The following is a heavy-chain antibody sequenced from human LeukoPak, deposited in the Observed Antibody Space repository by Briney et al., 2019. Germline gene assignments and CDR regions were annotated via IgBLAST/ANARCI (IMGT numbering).Heavy chain of an antibody. V-gene: IGHV1-2*02. CDR1: GYTFTGYY. D-gene: IGHD3-3*01. J-gene: IGHJ4*02. Sequence: GASVNVSCKASGYTFTGYYMHWVRQAPGQGLEWMGWINPNSGGTNYAQKFQGRVTMTRDTSISTAYMDLSSLRSEDTAVYYCARGSNDFPDYWGQGTLVTVSS. CDR2: INPNSGGT. CDR3: ARGSNDFPDY.